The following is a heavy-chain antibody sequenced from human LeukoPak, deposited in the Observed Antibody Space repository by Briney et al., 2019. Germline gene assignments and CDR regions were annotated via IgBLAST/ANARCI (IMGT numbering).Heavy chain of an antibody. CDR3: ASLREYYYYDSSGYPPVDY. V-gene: IGHV4-34*01. CDR2: INHSGST. Sequence: KASETLSLTCAVYGGSFSGYYWSWIRQPPGKGLEWIGEINHSGSTNYNPSLKSRVTISVDTSKNQFSLKLSSVTAADTAVYYCASLREYYYYDSSGYPPVDYWGQGTLVTVSS. D-gene: IGHD3-22*01. J-gene: IGHJ4*02. CDR1: GGSFSGYY.